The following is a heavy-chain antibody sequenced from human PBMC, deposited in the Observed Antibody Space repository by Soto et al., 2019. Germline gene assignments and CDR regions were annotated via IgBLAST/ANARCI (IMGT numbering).Heavy chain of an antibody. CDR1: GFTFSAFW. V-gene: IGHV3-7*01. CDR2: IKQDGSEK. J-gene: IGHJ5*02. CDR3: ASPRGNSPWFDP. D-gene: IGHD3-16*01. Sequence: SGGALRLSCAASGFTFSAFWISWVRQAPGKGLEWVANIKQDGSEKYYVDSLKGRFTISRDNAKNSLYLQMDSLRVEDTAVYYCASPRGNSPWFDPWGQGTLVTVSS.